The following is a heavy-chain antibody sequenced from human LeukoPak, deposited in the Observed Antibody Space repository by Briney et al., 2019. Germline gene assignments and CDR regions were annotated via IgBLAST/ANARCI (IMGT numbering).Heavy chain of an antibody. CDR3: AREDPQTTVPEGMEV. J-gene: IGHJ6*02. V-gene: IGHV4-59*01. CDR1: GGSISYYY. D-gene: IGHD4-17*01. Sequence: SETLSLTCTVSGGSISYYYWSWIRQSPGKGREWIGYIYYSGTTNFNPSLKSRVTISVDTSKNQFSLQLRSVTAADTAVYCCAREDPQTTVPEGMEVWGQGTTVTVSS. CDR2: IYYSGTT.